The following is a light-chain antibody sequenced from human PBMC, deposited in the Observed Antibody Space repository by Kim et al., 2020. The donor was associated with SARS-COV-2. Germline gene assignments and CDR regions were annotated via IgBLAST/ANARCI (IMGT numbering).Light chain of an antibody. Sequence: DIQMTQSPSSLSASVGDRVTITCQASQDISNYLNWYQQKPGKAPKLLIYDASNLETGVPSRFSGSGSGTDFTFTISSLQPEDIATYYCQQYDNLPSVFGQGTRLELK. V-gene: IGKV1-33*01. CDR2: DAS. CDR3: QQYDNLPSV. CDR1: QDISNY. J-gene: IGKJ5*01.